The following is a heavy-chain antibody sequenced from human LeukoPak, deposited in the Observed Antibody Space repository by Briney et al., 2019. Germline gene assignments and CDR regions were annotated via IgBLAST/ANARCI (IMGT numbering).Heavy chain of an antibody. CDR1: GFTFSSYS. J-gene: IGHJ4*02. V-gene: IGHV3-21*01. CDR3: ARASGSYHRIDY. Sequence: GGYLRLSCAASGFTFSSYSMNWVRQAPGKGLEWVSSISSSSSYIYYADSVKGRFTISRDNAKNSLYLQMNSLRAEDTAVYYCARASGSYHRIDYWGQGTLVTVSS. D-gene: IGHD1-26*01. CDR2: ISSSSSYI.